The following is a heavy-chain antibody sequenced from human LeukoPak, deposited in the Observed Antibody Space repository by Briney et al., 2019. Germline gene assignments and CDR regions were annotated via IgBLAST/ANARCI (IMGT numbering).Heavy chain of an antibody. CDR1: GFTFSGFA. J-gene: IGHJ6*01. V-gene: IGHV3-23*01. D-gene: IGHD1-26*01. Sequence: GGSLRLSCAASGFTFSGFAMSWARRTPGKGLEWVSGISGTGDNTLYADSVKGRFTISRDNSKNTLYLEMNSLRAEDTAIYYCAKMKGHPLPKYYMDVWGQGTTVTVSS. CDR3: AKMKGHPLPKYYMDV. CDR2: ISGTGDNT.